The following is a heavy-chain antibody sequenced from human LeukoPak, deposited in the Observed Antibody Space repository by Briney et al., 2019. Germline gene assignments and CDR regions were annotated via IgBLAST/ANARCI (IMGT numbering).Heavy chain of an antibody. V-gene: IGHV4-39*01. CDR2: IYYSGST. CDR3: ARSPSNIAVAGRDAFDI. Sequence: SETLSLTCTVSGGSISNSSYCWGWIRRPPGKGLEWIGSIYYSGSTYYNPSLKSPVTISVDTSTNQFSLKMSSVTAADTAVYYCARSPSNIAVAGRDAFDIWGQGTMVTVSS. D-gene: IGHD6-19*01. CDR1: GGSISNSSYC. J-gene: IGHJ3*02.